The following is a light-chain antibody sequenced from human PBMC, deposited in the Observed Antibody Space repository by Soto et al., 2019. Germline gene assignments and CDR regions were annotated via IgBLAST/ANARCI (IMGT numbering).Light chain of an antibody. Sequence: QSVLTQPPSVSAAPGQEVTISCSGSSFSIGNNYVSWYQQLPGTAPKLLIYDNNDRPSGIPDRFSGSKSGTSATLGITGLQTGDEADYYCGTWDSSLSAVVFGGGTKLTVL. CDR2: DNN. CDR1: SFSIGNNY. V-gene: IGLV1-51*01. CDR3: GTWDSSLSAVV. J-gene: IGLJ2*01.